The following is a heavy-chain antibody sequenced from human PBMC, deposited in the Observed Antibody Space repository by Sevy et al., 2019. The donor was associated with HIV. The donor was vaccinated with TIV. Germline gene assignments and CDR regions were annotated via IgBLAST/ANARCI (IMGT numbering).Heavy chain of an antibody. CDR1: GFTFSTYA. J-gene: IGHJ4*02. Sequence: GGSLRLSCAASGFTFSTYAMAWVRQAPGKGLEWVSSITTSVSSTYYADSVKGRFTISRDNSKNTLYLQMNSLRAEDTAVYSCARGWGNFDYWGQGTLVTVSS. CDR2: ITTSVSST. V-gene: IGHV3-23*05. D-gene: IGHD3-16*01. CDR3: ARGWGNFDY.